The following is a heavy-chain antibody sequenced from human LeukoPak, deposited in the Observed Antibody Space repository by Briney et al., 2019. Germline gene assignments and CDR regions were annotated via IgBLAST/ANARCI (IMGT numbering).Heavy chain of an antibody. V-gene: IGHV1-2*02. CDR3: ARADYGEPYYYYYGMDV. CDR1: GYTFTGYY. J-gene: IGHJ6*02. CDR2: INPNSGGT. Sequence: GASVKVSCKASGYTFTGYYMHWVRQAPGQGLEWMGWINPNSGGTNYAQKFQGRVTMTRDTSISTAYMELSRLRSDDTAVYYCARADYGEPYYYYYGMDVRGQGTTVTVSS. D-gene: IGHD4-17*01.